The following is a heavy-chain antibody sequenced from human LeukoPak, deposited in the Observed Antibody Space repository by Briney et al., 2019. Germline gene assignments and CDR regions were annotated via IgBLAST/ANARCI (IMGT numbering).Heavy chain of an antibody. V-gene: IGHV1-18*01. Sequence: ASMKVSCKTSGYTFTTYGVSWVRQAPGQGLEWMGWVSGYTGNTNYAERFQGRVTMATDTSTTTVYMELTSMRSDDTDVYYCARGEVSASLYYFDFWGQGTLVTVS. CDR1: GYTFTTYG. J-gene: IGHJ4*02. D-gene: IGHD2-2*01. CDR3: ARGEVSASLYYFDF. CDR2: VSGYTGNT.